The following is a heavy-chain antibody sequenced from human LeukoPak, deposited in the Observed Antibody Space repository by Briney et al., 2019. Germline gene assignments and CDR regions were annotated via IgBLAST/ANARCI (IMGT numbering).Heavy chain of an antibody. V-gene: IGHV3-23*01. Sequence: GGSLRLSCAASGFTFSSYAMSWVRQAPGKGLEWVSAISGSGGSTYYADSVKGRFTISRDNAKNSLYLQMNSLRAEDTAVYYCARYISDYYYYGMDVWGQGTTVTVSS. D-gene: IGHD5-12*01. J-gene: IGHJ6*02. CDR2: ISGSGGST. CDR3: ARYISDYYYYGMDV. CDR1: GFTFSSYA.